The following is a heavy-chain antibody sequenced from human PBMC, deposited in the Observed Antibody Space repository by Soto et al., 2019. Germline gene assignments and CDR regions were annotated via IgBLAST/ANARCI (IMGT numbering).Heavy chain of an antibody. D-gene: IGHD2-15*01. V-gene: IGHV4-30-4*01. J-gene: IGHJ3*02. CDR1: GGSISSDNYY. Sequence: PSETLSLTCPVSGGSISSDNYYWSWIRQPPGKGLEWIGYIYYTGDTYYNPSLKSRITISVDTSKNQFSLKLSSVTAADTAVYYCARGVAIWGQGTMVTVSS. CDR3: ARGVAI. CDR2: IYYTGDT.